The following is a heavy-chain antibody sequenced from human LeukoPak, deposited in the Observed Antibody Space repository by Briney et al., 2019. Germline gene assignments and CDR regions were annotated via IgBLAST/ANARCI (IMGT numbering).Heavy chain of an antibody. V-gene: IGHV1-2*02. J-gene: IGHJ4*02. CDR2: INPNSGGT. D-gene: IGHD6-19*01. CDR1: GYTFTGYY. CDR3: ARGKYSSGSIYFDY. Sequence: ASVKVSCKASGYTFTGYYMHWVRQAPGQGLEWMGWINPNSGGTNYAQKFQGRVTMTRDTSISTAYMELSRLRSDDTAVYYCARGKYSSGSIYFDYWGQRTLVTVSS.